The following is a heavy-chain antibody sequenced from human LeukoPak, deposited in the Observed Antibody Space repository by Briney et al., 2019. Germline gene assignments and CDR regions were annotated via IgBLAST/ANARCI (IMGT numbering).Heavy chain of an antibody. D-gene: IGHD6-19*01. V-gene: IGHV3-30*18. CDR2: ISYDGSNK. J-gene: IGHJ4*02. CDR1: GFTFSSYG. Sequence: PGGSLRLSCAASGFTFSSYGMHWVRQAPGKGLEWVAVISYDGSNKYYADSVKGRFTISRDNSKNTLYLQMNSLRAEDTAVYYCAKGDIAVAGTDFDYWGQGTLVTVSS. CDR3: AKGDIAVAGTDFDY.